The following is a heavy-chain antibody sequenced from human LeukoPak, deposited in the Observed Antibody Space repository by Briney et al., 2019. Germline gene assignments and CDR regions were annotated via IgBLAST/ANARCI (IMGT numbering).Heavy chain of an antibody. CDR2: IASSGSNT. CDR1: GGSISSSSYY. Sequence: LSLTCTVSGGSISSSSYYWGWIRQPPGKGLEWVSYIASSGSNTYYADSVRGRFTISRDNAKNSLYLQMNSLRAEDTAVYYCARGSGYLNWGQGTLVTVSS. V-gene: IGHV3-11*01. D-gene: IGHD3-22*01. CDR3: ARGSGYLN. J-gene: IGHJ4*02.